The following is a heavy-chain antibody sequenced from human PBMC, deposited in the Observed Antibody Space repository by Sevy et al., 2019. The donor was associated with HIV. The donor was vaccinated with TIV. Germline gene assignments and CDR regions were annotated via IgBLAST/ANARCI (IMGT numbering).Heavy chain of an antibody. Sequence: SETLPLTCTVSGGSISSYYWSWIRQPPGKGLEWIGYIYYSGSTNYNPSLKSRVTISVDTSKNQFSLKLSSVTAADTAVYYCARQIGTASYYFDYWGQGTLVTVSS. CDR3: ARQIGTASYYFDY. J-gene: IGHJ4*02. D-gene: IGHD5-18*01. CDR2: IYYSGST. V-gene: IGHV4-59*08. CDR1: GGSISSYY.